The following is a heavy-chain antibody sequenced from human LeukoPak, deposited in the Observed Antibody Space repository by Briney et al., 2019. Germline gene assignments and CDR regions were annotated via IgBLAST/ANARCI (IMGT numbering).Heavy chain of an antibody. D-gene: IGHD2/OR15-2a*01. CDR3: AKDKGRDFYQGMHV. V-gene: IGHV3-9*01. CDR2: ISWNSGSR. CDR1: GFTFTDYS. J-gene: IGHJ6*02. Sequence: GGSLRLSCAAAGFTFTDYSMNWVRQAPGKGLEWVSGISWNSGSRGYADSVKGRFTISRDNAKNSLYLQMNSLRAEDTAFYYCAKDKGRDFYQGMHVWGQGTTVTVSS.